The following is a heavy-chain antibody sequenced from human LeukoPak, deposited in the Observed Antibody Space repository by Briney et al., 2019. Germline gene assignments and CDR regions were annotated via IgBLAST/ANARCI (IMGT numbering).Heavy chain of an antibody. Sequence: ASVKVSCKASGYTFTSYGISWVRQAPGQGLEWMGWISAYNGNTNYAQKLQGRVTMTTDTSTSTAYMELRSLRSDDTAVYYCAREHYDSSGYPVYYYYGIDVWGQGTTVTVSS. D-gene: IGHD3-22*01. CDR3: AREHYDSSGYPVYYYYGIDV. CDR2: ISAYNGNT. J-gene: IGHJ6*02. CDR1: GYTFTSYG. V-gene: IGHV1-18*01.